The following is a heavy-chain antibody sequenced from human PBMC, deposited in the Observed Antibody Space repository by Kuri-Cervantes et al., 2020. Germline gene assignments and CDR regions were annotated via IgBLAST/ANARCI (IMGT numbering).Heavy chain of an antibody. Sequence: GESLKISCAAFGFTFSSSGMHWVRQAPGKGLEWVAFDKYYADSVKGRFTIFRDNSKNTLYLQMNSLRAEDTAVYYCAKDPNTLSIVGAAVAFDSWGQGTLVTVSS. D-gene: IGHD1-26*01. J-gene: IGHJ4*02. V-gene: IGHV3-30*02. CDR1: GFTFSSSG. CDR2: DK. CDR3: AKDPNTLSIVGAAVAFDS.